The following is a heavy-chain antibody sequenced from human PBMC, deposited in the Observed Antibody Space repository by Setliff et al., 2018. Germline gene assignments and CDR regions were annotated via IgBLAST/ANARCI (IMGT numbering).Heavy chain of an antibody. CDR3: ARHNVGATYFDY. D-gene: IGHD1-26*01. CDR2: IYYTGTT. Sequence: PSETLSLTCSVSGGSISSSSSYWGWIRQPPGKGLEWIGSIYYTGTTYYNPSLKGRITISVDTSKNQFSLKLNSVTAADTAVYYCARHNVGATYFDYWGQGTLVTVSS. V-gene: IGHV4-39*01. CDR1: GGSISSSSSY. J-gene: IGHJ4*02.